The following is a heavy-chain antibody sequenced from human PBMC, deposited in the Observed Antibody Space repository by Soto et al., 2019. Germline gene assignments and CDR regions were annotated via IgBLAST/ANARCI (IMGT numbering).Heavy chain of an antibody. J-gene: IGHJ4*02. CDR2: IYHSGST. D-gene: IGHD6-6*01. CDR3: ARGSVKGYSSSSGRRGYFDY. Sequence: QVQLQESGPGLVKPSGTLSLTCAVSGGSISSSNWWSWVRQPPGKGLEWIGEIYHSGSTNYNPSLKSLVTITVDKSKNQFSLKLSSVTDADTAVYYCARGSVKGYSSSSGRRGYFDYWGQGTLVTVSS. CDR1: GGSISSSNW. V-gene: IGHV4-4*02.